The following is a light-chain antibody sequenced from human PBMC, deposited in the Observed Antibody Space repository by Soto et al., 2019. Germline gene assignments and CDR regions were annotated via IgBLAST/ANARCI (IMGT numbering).Light chain of an antibody. CDR2: EDD. J-gene: IGLJ2*01. Sequence: NFMLTQPHSVSESPGKTVTISYTGSSGSIATNSVQWCQQRPGGVPTTVISEDDQRPSGVPDRFSGSIDNSSNSASLTISGLKTEDEADYYCQSYDRNNVNVVFGGGTKLTVL. CDR3: QSYDRNNVNVV. V-gene: IGLV6-57*02. CDR1: SGSIATNS.